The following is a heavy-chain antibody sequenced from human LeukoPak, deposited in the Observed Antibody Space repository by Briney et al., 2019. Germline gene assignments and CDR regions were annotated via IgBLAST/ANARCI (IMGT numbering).Heavy chain of an antibody. D-gene: IGHD5-18*01. CDR3: AKEDPAVILGIDY. CDR2: ITGSGGNT. J-gene: IGHJ4*02. Sequence: LPGGSLRLSCAASGFTFSSYDMSWVRQGPGKGLEWVSAITGSGGNTYYADSVRGRFTISRDNSKNTLFLQLDSLRAEDTAVYYCAKEDPAVILGIDYWGQGALVIVSS. CDR1: GFTFSSYD. V-gene: IGHV3-23*01.